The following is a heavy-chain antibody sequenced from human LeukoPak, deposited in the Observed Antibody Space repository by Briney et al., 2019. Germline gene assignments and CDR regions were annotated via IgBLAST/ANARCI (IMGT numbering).Heavy chain of an antibody. D-gene: IGHD3-16*01. CDR3: ARGNYQVGGYFDY. CDR1: GFTFSSYS. Sequence: GRSLRLSCAASGFTFSSYSMKWVRQAPGKGLEWVSSISSSSYIYYADSVKGRFTISRDNAKNSLDLQMNSLRAEDTAVYYCARGNYQVGGYFDYWGQGTLVTVSS. CDR2: ISSSSYI. J-gene: IGHJ4*02. V-gene: IGHV3-21*01.